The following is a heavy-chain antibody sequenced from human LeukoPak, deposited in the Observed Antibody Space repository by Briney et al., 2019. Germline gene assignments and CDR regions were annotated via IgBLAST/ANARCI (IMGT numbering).Heavy chain of an antibody. D-gene: IGHD2-8*02. J-gene: IGHJ6*01. CDR1: GDSISSYY. Sequence: PSETLSLTCTVSGDSISSYYWSWIGQPPGPGLEWMGYVHNSGSTNYNSSLKSRVTISVDTSKSQISLKLSPVTAAGTAVYSGAWDGGVVRGYYYGMDVWARGPRSPSPQ. V-gene: IGHV4-59*01. CDR3: AWDGGVVRGYYYGMDV. CDR2: VHNSGST.